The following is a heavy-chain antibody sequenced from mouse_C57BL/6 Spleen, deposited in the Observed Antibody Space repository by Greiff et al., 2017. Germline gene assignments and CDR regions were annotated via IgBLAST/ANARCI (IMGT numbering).Heavy chain of an antibody. V-gene: IGHV1-64*01. Sequence: QVQLQQPGAELVKPGASVKLSCKASGYTFTSYWMYWVKQRPGQGLEWIGRIHTNSGSTNYNEKFKRTATLPVDQSSSTTYMQLSCLTSEDSAFYYCARDSGSYCYFDVWGTGTTVTDSS. J-gene: IGHJ1*03. CDR3: ARDSGSYCYFDV. CDR1: GYTFTSYW. CDR2: IHTNSGST. D-gene: IGHD1-3*01.